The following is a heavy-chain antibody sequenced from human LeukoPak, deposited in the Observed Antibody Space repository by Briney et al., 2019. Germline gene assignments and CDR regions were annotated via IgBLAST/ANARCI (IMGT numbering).Heavy chain of an antibody. CDR1: GYSISSGYY. CDR3: ARMTITMIVVQG. Sequence: PSETLSLTCTVSGYSISSGYYWGWIRQPPGKGLEWIGSIYHSGSTYYNPSLKSRVTISVDTSKNQFSLKLSSVTAADTAVYYCARMTITMIVVQGWGQGTLVTVSS. J-gene: IGHJ4*02. CDR2: IYHSGST. D-gene: IGHD3-22*01. V-gene: IGHV4-38-2*02.